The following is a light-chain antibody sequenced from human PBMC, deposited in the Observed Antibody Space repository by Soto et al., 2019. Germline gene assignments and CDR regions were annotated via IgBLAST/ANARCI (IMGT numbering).Light chain of an antibody. CDR2: DAS. Sequence: EIMLTQSPGTSSLSPGERSPPSCRASPSVSSSYLAWYQQKPGQAPRLLIYDASNRATGIPARFSGSGSGTDFTLTISSLEPEDFALYYCQQYGSSPITFGQGTRLEIK. CDR1: PSVSSSY. V-gene: IGKV3-20*01. J-gene: IGKJ5*01. CDR3: QQYGSSPIT.